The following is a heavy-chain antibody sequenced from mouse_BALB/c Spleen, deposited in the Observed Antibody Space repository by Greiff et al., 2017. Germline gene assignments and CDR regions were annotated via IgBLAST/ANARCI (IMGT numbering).Heavy chain of an antibody. J-gene: IGHJ4*01. CDR2: ISSGGSYT. D-gene: IGHD2-4*01. CDR1: GFTFSSYA. Sequence: EVMLVESGGGLVKPGGSLKLSCAASGFTFSSYAMSWVRQSPEKRLEWVAEISSGGSYTYYPDTVTGRFTISRDNAKNTLYLEMSSLRSEDTAMYYCAREGDDYDEGAMDYWGQGTSVTVSS. V-gene: IGHV5-9-4*01. CDR3: AREGDDYDEGAMDY.